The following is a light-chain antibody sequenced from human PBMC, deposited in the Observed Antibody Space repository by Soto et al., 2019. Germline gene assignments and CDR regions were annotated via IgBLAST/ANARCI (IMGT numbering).Light chain of an antibody. CDR1: RSNLGANY. CDR2: LGD. CDR3: AAWDDNLNAYV. Sequence: QSVLTQPPSVSGAAGQRVTISCTGSRSNLGANYAVHWYQHLPGTAPKLLIYLGDQRASGVSDRFSGSKSGTSASLAINGLRSDDEADYYCAAWDDNLNAYVFGSGTKLT. V-gene: IGLV1-47*02. J-gene: IGLJ1*01.